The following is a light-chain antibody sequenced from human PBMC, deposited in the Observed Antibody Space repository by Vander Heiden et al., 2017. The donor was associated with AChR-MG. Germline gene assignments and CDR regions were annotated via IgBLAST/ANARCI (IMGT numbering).Light chain of an antibody. CDR3: QQRSGWPLT. CDR2: DAS. CDR1: QSVSSF. Sequence: IVLTQSPATLSLSPGERATLSCRASQSVSSFLAWYQQKPGQAPRLLIYDASNRATGIPARFSGSGSGSDFTLTITSLEPEDFAVYYCQQRSGWPLTFGGGTKVEIK. V-gene: IGKV3-11*01. J-gene: IGKJ4*01.